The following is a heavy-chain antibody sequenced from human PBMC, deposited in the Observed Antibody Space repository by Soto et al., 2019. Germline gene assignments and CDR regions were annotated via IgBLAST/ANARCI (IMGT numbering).Heavy chain of an antibody. J-gene: IGHJ1*01. Sequence: SETLSLTCAVSGGSISSSSYYWDWIRQPPGKGLEWIGTIYYSGTSNYNPSLRGRVTIVVDTSKNEFSLRLTSATAADTAVYYCTRHAIGVVVPAAIRNWGQGSLVTASS. CDR1: GGSISSSSYY. CDR2: IYYSGTS. CDR3: TRHAIGVVVPAAIRN. D-gene: IGHD2-15*01. V-gene: IGHV4-39*01.